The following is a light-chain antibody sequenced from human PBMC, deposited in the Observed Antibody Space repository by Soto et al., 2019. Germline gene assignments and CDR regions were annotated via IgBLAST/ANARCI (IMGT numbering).Light chain of an antibody. CDR3: EHRRDWPLT. V-gene: IGKV3-11*01. Sequence: EIMLTQSPATLSLSPGERATLSCRASQNLGYYLAWFQQKHGQAPRLLIDDTSNRASGITDRFSGRGSGTGFTLTISRLVPEDVAVYYCEHRRDWPLTFGGGNKVEIK. CDR2: DTS. J-gene: IGKJ4*01. CDR1: QNLGYY.